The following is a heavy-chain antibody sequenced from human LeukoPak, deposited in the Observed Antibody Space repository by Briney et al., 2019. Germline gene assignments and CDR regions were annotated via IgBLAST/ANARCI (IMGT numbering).Heavy chain of an antibody. CDR2: IHYSGPT. D-gene: IGHD3-22*01. Sequence: SETLSLTCTVSGGSILSTIYYWAWIRQPPGKGLEWIGSIHYSGPTYYNPSLKSRVTISIDTSKSQFSLKLTSATAADTAVYYCARDGPVKWGQGTLVTVSS. V-gene: IGHV4-39*07. CDR1: GGSILSTIYY. CDR3: ARDGPVK. J-gene: IGHJ4*02.